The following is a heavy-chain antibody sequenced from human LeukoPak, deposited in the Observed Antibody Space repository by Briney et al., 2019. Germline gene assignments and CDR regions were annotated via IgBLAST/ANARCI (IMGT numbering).Heavy chain of an antibody. CDR1: GGSFSGYY. Sequence: SETLSLTCAVYGGSFSGYYWSWIRQPPGKGLEWIGEINHSGSTNYNPSLKSRVTISVDTSKNQFSLKLSSVTAADTAVYYCARNAISSSTSPNWFDPWGQGTLVTVSS. J-gene: IGHJ5*02. CDR3: ARNAISSSTSPNWFDP. V-gene: IGHV4-34*01. D-gene: IGHD2-2*01. CDR2: INHSGST.